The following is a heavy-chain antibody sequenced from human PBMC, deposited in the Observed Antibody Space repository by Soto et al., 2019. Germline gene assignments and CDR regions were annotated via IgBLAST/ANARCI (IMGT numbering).Heavy chain of an antibody. Sequence: QVQLVESGGGVVQPGRALRLSCAASGFSFNTSGMHWVRQAPGKGLEWVAVIAFDGSQVFYGDSVRGRFTISRDNSKNTLFLQMKSLSPEDTVVYYCATKVRVTNYLYYGMDVWGKGTTVSVSS. J-gene: IGHJ6*04. V-gene: IGHV3-30*03. CDR2: IAFDGSQV. CDR3: ATKVRVTNYLYYGMDV. D-gene: IGHD2-21*02. CDR1: GFSFNTSG.